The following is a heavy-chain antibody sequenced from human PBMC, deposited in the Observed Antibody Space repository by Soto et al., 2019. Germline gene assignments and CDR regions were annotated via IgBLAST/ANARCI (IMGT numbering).Heavy chain of an antibody. Sequence: EVQLVESAGGLVQPGGSLRLSCGASGFNVNRHYMSWVRQAPGKGLEWVAVVFTGGNTYYADSVKGRFTISRDNSQNTVFLQLNSLRAEDTGVYYCARAKSGDHYFDYWGQGSLITVSS. V-gene: IGHV3-66*01. CDR1: GFNVNRHY. J-gene: IGHJ4*02. CDR3: ARAKSGDHYFDY. CDR2: VFTGGNT. D-gene: IGHD7-27*01.